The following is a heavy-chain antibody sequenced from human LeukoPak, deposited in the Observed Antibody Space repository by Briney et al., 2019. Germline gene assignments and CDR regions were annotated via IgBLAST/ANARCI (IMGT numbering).Heavy chain of an antibody. Sequence: PSETLSLTCTVPGGSISSGGYYWSWIRQHPGKGLEWIGYIYYSGSTYYNPSLKSRVTISVDTSKNQFSLKLSSVTAADTAVYYCARDVFGGGGYYFDYWGQGTLVTVSS. J-gene: IGHJ4*02. D-gene: IGHD3-10*01. CDR3: ARDVFGGGGYYFDY. CDR2: IYYSGST. V-gene: IGHV4-31*03. CDR1: GGSISSGGYY.